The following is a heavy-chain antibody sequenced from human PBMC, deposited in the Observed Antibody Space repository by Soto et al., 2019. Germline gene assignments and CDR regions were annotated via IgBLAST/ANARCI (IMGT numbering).Heavy chain of an antibody. D-gene: IGHD2-21*02. J-gene: IGHJ4*02. CDR1: GFTFSSYA. CDR2: ISGSGGST. CDR3: AKGGVGSYCGGDCYIPPFDY. Sequence: EVQLLESGGGLVQPGGSLRLSCAASGFTFSSYAMSWVRQAPGKGLEWVSAISGSGGSTYYADSVKGRFTISRDNSKNTLYLQMNSLRAEDTAVYYCAKGGVGSYCGGDCYIPPFDYWGQGTLVTVSS. V-gene: IGHV3-23*01.